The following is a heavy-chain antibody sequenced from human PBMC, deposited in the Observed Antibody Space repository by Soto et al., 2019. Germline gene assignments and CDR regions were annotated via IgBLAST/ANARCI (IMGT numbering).Heavy chain of an antibody. V-gene: IGHV1-69*01. J-gene: IGHJ6*02. Sequence: QVQLVQSGAEMKKPGSSVRVSCKASGGTLSSSAFSWVRQAPGQGLEWMGGIIPIFDTTKYAEKFQGRVTITADESTSTAYMEVSSLRSEDTAVYYCARILGHSTTWFLNAMDVWGQGTTVTVSS. D-gene: IGHD6-13*01. CDR2: IIPIFDTT. CDR1: GGTLSSSA. CDR3: ARILGHSTTWFLNAMDV.